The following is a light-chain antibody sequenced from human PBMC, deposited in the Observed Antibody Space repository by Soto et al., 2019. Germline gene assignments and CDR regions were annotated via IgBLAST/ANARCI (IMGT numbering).Light chain of an antibody. CDR1: QSVGTS. Sequence: DIFLTQSPATLSLSPGERATLTSRASQSVGTSLAWFQQKPGQAPRLLLSDASTRASGIPARFSGSGSGTDFTLAISSLQPEDVAVYYCQQRTNWPPRDTFGQGTKLELK. CDR3: QQRTNWPPRDT. V-gene: IGKV3-11*01. CDR2: DAS. J-gene: IGKJ2*01.